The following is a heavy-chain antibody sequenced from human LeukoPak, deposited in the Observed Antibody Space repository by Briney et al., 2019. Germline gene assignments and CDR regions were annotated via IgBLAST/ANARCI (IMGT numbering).Heavy chain of an antibody. CDR3: ARLNYDRSGSYFDY. CDR2: TNPNSGGT. CDR1: GYTFTGYY. Sequence: ASVKVSCKASGYTFTGYYMHWVRQAPGQGLEWMGLTNPNSGGTNYAQKVQGRVTMTRDTSISTAYMELSRLRSEDTAVYYCARLNYDRSGSYFDYWGQGTLVTVSS. J-gene: IGHJ4*02. V-gene: IGHV1-2*02. D-gene: IGHD3-22*01.